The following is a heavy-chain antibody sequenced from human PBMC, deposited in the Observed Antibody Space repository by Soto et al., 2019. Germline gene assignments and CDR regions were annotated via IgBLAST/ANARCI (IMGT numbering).Heavy chain of an antibody. D-gene: IGHD3-22*01. V-gene: IGHV3-48*02. CDR2: ISSSSSTI. Sequence: GGSLRLSCAASGFTFSSYSMNWVRQAPGKGLEWVSYISSSSSTIYYADSVKGRFTISRDNAKNSLYLQMNSLRDEDTAVYYCARDVSSGYYWEAGYFQHWGQGTLVTVSS. CDR1: GFTFSSYS. J-gene: IGHJ1*01. CDR3: ARDVSSGYYWEAGYFQH.